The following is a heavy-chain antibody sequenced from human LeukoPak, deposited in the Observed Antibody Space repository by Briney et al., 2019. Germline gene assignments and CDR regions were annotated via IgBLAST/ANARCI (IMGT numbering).Heavy chain of an antibody. D-gene: IGHD3-10*02. Sequence: GGSLRLSCAASGFTFSTYNMNWVRQAPGKGLEWVAHISGSSNTIYYADSLRGRFTVSRDNAKNSLYLQMNSLRAEDTAVYYCAELGITMIGGVWGKGTTVTISS. V-gene: IGHV3-48*01. CDR3: AELGITMIGGV. CDR1: GFTFSTYN. CDR2: ISGSSNTI. J-gene: IGHJ6*04.